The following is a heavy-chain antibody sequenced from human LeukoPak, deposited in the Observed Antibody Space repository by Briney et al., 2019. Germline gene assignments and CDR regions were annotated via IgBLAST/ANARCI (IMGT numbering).Heavy chain of an antibody. CDR2: INLSGSS. D-gene: IGHD3-22*01. CDR3: ARGRQEISMILVVMTGVSYYLDV. V-gene: IGHV4-34*01. CDR1: GGSFSGYY. J-gene: IGHJ6*03. Sequence: PSETLSLTCAVYGGSFSGYYWTWIRRSPGKGLEWIGEINLSGSSYYNPSLKSRITISRDTSKNQLSLRLSSVTAADTAVYYCARGRQEISMILVVMTGVSYYLDVWGKGTTVTVS.